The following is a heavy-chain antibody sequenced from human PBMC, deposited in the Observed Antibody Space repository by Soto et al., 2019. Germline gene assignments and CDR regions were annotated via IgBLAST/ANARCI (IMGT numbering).Heavy chain of an antibody. J-gene: IGHJ4*02. Sequence: SETLSLTCAVSGHSITPYYWTWIRQPPGKGLEWIAFMHNSGGTSYNPSLKSRVTISLDTSKNQFSLKLTSVTAADTAVYYCARVDQWLGTYYFDYWGRGTLVTVSS. V-gene: IGHV4-59*01. CDR2: MHNSGGT. CDR3: ARVDQWLGTYYFDY. D-gene: IGHD6-19*01. CDR1: GHSITPYY.